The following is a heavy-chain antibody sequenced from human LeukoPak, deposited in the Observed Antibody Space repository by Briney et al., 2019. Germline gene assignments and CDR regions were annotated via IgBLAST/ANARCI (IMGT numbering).Heavy chain of an antibody. CDR1: GFTFSSYS. CDR3: ARAAPIITMIVVVIEYYFDY. D-gene: IGHD3-22*01. Sequence: GSLRLSCAASGFTFSSYSMNWVRQPPGKGLEWIGEINHSGSTNYNPSLKSRVTISVDTSKNQFSLKLSSVTAADTAVYYCARAAPIITMIVVVIEYYFDYWGQGTLVTVSS. CDR2: INHSGST. J-gene: IGHJ4*02. V-gene: IGHV4-34*01.